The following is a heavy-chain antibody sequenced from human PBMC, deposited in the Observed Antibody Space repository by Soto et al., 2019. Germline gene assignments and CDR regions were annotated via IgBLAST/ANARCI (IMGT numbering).Heavy chain of an antibody. CDR3: ARGGSITIFGVVDVGMDV. D-gene: IGHD3-3*01. Sequence: ASVKVSCKASGYTFTSCGISWVRQAPGQGLEWMGWISAYNGNTNYAQKLQGRVTMTTDTSTSTAYMELRGLRSDDTAVYYCARGGSITIFGVVDVGMDVWGQGTTVTVSS. V-gene: IGHV1-18*01. CDR2: ISAYNGNT. J-gene: IGHJ6*02. CDR1: GYTFTSCG.